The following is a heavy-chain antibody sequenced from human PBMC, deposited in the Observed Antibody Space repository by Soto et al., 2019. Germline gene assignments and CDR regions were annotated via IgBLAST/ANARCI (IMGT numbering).Heavy chain of an antibody. V-gene: IGHV1-3*01. CDR2: INAGNGNT. CDR3: ARDGTVRFLEWLYNWFDP. J-gene: IGHJ5*02. Sequence: GASVKVSCKASGYTFTSYAMHWVRQAPGQGLEWMGWINAGNGNTKYSQKFQGRVTITRDTSASTAYMELSSLRSEDTAVYYCARDGTVRFLEWLYNWFDPWGQGTLVTVSS. CDR1: GYTFTSYA. D-gene: IGHD3-3*01.